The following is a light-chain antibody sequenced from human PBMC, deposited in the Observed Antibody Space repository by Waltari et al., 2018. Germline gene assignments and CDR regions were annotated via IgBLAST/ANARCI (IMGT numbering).Light chain of an antibody. Sequence: QSALTQPASVSGSRGQSITISCTGTSPDVGTSNLVSWYQQHPGKAPKLMIYEDNNRPSGVSSRFSGSRSGNTASLTISGLQPGDEADYYCCSYAGSWVFGGWTKLTVL. CDR2: EDN. J-gene: IGLJ3*02. CDR3: CSYAGSWV. V-gene: IGLV2-23*01. CDR1: SPDVGTSNL.